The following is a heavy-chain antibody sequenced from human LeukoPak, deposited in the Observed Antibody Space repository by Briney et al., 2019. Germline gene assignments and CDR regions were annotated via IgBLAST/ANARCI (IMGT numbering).Heavy chain of an antibody. CDR1: GYTFTSYD. Sequence: ASVTVSCKASGYTFTSYDFNWVRQATGQRPEWMGWMSPNSGDTGYAQKFQDRVTMTRNTSISAAYMELSSLRSDDTAVYYCARGPPNWGYDYWGPGTLVTVSS. CDR2: MSPNSGDT. CDR3: ARGPPNWGYDY. V-gene: IGHV1-8*01. D-gene: IGHD7-27*01. J-gene: IGHJ4*02.